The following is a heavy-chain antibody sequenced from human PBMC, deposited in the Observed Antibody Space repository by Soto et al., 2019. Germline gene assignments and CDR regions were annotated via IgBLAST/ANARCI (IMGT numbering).Heavy chain of an antibody. V-gene: IGHV3-30*04. CDR2: ISYDGSNK. J-gene: IGHJ3*02. CDR1: GFTFSSYA. CDR3: SRDPTGLEARHCDFDI. Sequence: GGSLRLSCAASGFTFSSYAMHWVRQAPGKGLEWVAVISYDGSNKYYADSVKGRFTISRDNSKNTLYLQMNSLRAKDTDVSYCSRDPTGLEARHCDFDIWGRGTLVTVSS. D-gene: IGHD2-21*02.